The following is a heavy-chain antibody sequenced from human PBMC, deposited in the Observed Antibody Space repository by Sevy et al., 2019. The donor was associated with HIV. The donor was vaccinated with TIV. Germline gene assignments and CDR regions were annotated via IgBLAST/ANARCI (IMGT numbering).Heavy chain of an antibody. CDR3: ARGRNVEAVAAQNNWFDP. V-gene: IGHV6-1*01. J-gene: IGHJ5*02. D-gene: IGHD6-19*01. CDR2: TYYRSKWYN. CDR1: GDSVSSNSAA. Sequence: SETLSLTCAISGDSVSSNSAAWNWIRQSPSRGLEWLGRTYYRSKWYNDYAVSVKSRITINPDTSKNQFSLQLNSVTPEDTAVYYCARGRNVEAVAAQNNWFDPWGQGTLVTVSS.